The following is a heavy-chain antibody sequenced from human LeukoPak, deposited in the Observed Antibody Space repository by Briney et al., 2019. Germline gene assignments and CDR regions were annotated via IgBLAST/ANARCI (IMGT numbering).Heavy chain of an antibody. D-gene: IGHD3-22*01. Sequence: PGRSLRLSCAASGFTFSSYGMHWVRQAPGKGLEWVAVIWYDGSNKYYADPVKGRFTISRDNSKNTLYLQMNSLRAEDTAVYYCAKEDPGSGYYPDAFDIWGQGTMVTVSS. J-gene: IGHJ3*02. CDR3: AKEDPGSGYYPDAFDI. V-gene: IGHV3-33*06. CDR2: IWYDGSNK. CDR1: GFTFSSYG.